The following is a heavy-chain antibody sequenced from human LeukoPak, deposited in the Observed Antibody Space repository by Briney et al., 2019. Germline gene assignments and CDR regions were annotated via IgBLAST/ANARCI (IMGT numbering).Heavy chain of an antibody. CDR1: GGSINGSSYY. D-gene: IGHD3-16*01. CDR2: IYYSGSIYYSGST. V-gene: IGHV4-39*01. Sequence: SETLSLTCTVSGGSINGSSYYWGWIRQPPGKGLEWIGSIYYSGSIYYSGSTYQNPSLKSRVTISVDTSKNQFSLKLSSVSAADTAVYYCAKSEGGWFDPWGQGTLVTVFS. CDR3: AKSEGGWFDP. J-gene: IGHJ5*02.